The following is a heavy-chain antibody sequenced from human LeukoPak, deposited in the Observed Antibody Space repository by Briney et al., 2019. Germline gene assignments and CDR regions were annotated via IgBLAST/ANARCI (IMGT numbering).Heavy chain of an antibody. CDR3: ARPVAAAYNWFDP. V-gene: IGHV5-51*01. J-gene: IGHJ5*02. D-gene: IGHD6-13*01. CDR1: GYSFTSYW. Sequence: GESLKISCKGSGYSFTSYWIGWVRQMPGKGLEWMGIIYPGDSDTRYSPSFQGQATISADKSISTAYLQWSSLKASDTAMYYCARPVAAAYNWFDPWGQGTLVTVSS. CDR2: IYPGDSDT.